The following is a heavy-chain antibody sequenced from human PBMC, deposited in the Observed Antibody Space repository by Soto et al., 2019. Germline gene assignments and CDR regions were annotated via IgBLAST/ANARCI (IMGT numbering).Heavy chain of an antibody. CDR1: GGTFSSYA. Sequence: QVQLVQSGAEVKKPGSSVKVSCKASGGTFSSYAISWVRQAPGQGLEWMGGIIPIFGTANYAQKFQGRVTITADKSTSTAYMELSSLRAEDTAVYYCARDRTGTTSYYYGMDVWGQGTTVTVSS. CDR3: ARDRTGTTSYYYGMDV. J-gene: IGHJ6*02. CDR2: IIPIFGTA. V-gene: IGHV1-69*06. D-gene: IGHD1-7*01.